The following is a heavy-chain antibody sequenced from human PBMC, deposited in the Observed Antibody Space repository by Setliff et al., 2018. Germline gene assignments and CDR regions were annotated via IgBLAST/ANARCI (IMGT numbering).Heavy chain of an antibody. V-gene: IGHV4-4*07. CDR2: IYYNGDT. J-gene: IGHJ2*01. D-gene: IGHD3-16*01. Sequence: SETLSLTCSVSSGSMRNYYWIWIRQPAGEGLEWVGHIYYNGDTKYNPSLQSRVTMSVDTSKNQFSLKLPSVTAADTAVYYCVRGGSSVWAWYFDLWGRGTLVTVSS. CDR1: SGSMRNYY. CDR3: VRGGSSVWAWYFDL.